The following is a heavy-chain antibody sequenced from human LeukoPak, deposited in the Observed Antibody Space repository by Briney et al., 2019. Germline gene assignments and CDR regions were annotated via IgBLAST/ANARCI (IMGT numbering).Heavy chain of an antibody. V-gene: IGHV4-39*01. J-gene: IGHJ6*03. CDR2: IYYSGST. CDR1: GGSISSSSYY. CDR3: ARRPRQYHYMDV. Sequence: SETLSLTCTVSGGSISSSSYYWGWIRNPPGKGLEWMGSIYYSGSTYYNPSLKSRVTISLDTSKNQFSLKLSSVTAADTAVYYCARRPRQYHYMDVWGKGTTVTVSS.